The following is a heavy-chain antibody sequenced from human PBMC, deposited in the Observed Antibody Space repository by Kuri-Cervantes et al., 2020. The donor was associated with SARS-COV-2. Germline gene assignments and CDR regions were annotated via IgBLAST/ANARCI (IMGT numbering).Heavy chain of an antibody. Sequence: ASVKVSCKASGYTFTGYYMHWVRQAPGQGLEWMGWINPNSGGTNYAQKFQGRVTMTRDTSISTAYMELSRLRSEDTAVYYCASLLSPVAAAGRRDAFDIWGQGTMVTVSS. V-gene: IGHV1-2*02. D-gene: IGHD6-13*01. J-gene: IGHJ3*02. CDR3: ASLLSPVAAAGRRDAFDI. CDR2: INPNSGGT. CDR1: GYTFTGYY.